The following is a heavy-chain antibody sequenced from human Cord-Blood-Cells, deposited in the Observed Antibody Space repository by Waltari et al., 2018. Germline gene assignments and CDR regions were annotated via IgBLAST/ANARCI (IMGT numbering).Heavy chain of an antibody. CDR3: TTSDCYERPYYYGMDV. CDR1: GFTFSNAW. CDR2: IKSKTDGGTT. V-gene: IGHV3-15*01. J-gene: IGHJ6*02. Sequence: EVQLVESGRGLVKPGGSLRLSCAASGFTFSNAWMSWVRQAPGKGLEWVGRIKSKTDGGTTDYAAPVKGRFTISRDDSKNTLYLQMNSLKTEDTAVYYCTTSDCYERPYYYGMDVWGQGTTVTVSS. D-gene: IGHD2-21*01.